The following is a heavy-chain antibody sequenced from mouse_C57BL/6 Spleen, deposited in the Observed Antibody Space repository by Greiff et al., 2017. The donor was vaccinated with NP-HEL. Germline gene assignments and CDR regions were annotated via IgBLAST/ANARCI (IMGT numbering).Heavy chain of an antibody. CDR3: TYGNYYAMDY. CDR1: GYTFTDYE. V-gene: IGHV1-15*01. J-gene: IGHJ4*01. Sequence: VNVVESGAELVRPGASVTLSCKASGYTFTDYEMHWVKQTPVHGLEWIGAIDPETGGTAYNQKFKGKAILTADKSSSTAYMELRSLTSEDSAVYYFTYGNYYAMDYWGQGTSVTVSS. D-gene: IGHD2-1*01. CDR2: IDPETGGT.